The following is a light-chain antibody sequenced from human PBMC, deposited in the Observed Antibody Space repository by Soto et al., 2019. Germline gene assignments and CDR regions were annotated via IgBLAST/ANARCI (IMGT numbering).Light chain of an antibody. CDR2: DNN. J-gene: IGLJ2*01. CDR3: GTWESYLSVGV. V-gene: IGLV1-51*01. CDR1: GSNIGSNS. Sequence: QSVLTQLPSVSAAPGQTVTISCSGCGSNIGSNSVSWYQQVPGTAPKLLLYDNNKRPSGIPDRFSGSKSGTSATLGITGLQTADEADYYCGTWESYLSVGVFGGGTQLTVL.